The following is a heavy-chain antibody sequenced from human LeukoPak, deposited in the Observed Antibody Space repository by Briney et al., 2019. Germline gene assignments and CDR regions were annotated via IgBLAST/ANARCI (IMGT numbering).Heavy chain of an antibody. Sequence: GGSLRLSCAASGFTFTNYAMNWVRQAPGKGLEWVSGISGSGGSTYYADSVEGRFTISRDNSKNTLYLQMNSLRVEDTAVYYCVKDRSSSSPHYFEYWGQGNLVTVSS. V-gene: IGHV3-23*01. CDR3: VKDRSSSSPHYFEY. CDR1: GFTFTNYA. CDR2: ISGSGGST. D-gene: IGHD2-2*01. J-gene: IGHJ4*02.